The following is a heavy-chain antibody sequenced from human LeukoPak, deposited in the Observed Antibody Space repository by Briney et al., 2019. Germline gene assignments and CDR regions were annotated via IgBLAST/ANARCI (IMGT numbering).Heavy chain of an antibody. CDR3: AKDWPVSGDHYSPFDY. CDR1: GFTFSSHA. D-gene: IGHD4-11*01. J-gene: IGHJ4*02. Sequence: GGSLGLSCAASGFTFSSHAMSWVRQAPGKGLEWVAAISRSGGNTYYGDSVKGRFTISRDSSKNTLHLQMDSLRAEDTAVYYCAKDWPVSGDHYSPFDYWGQGTLVTVSS. CDR2: ISRSGGNT. V-gene: IGHV3-23*01.